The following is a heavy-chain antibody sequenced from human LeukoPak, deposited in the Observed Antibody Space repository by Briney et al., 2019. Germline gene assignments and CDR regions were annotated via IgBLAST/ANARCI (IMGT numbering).Heavy chain of an antibody. CDR1: GYSISSGYY. J-gene: IGHJ3*02. V-gene: IGHV4-38-2*02. CDR3: ARDRNYYDSSGYYLGAFDI. D-gene: IGHD3-22*01. CDR2: IYYSGST. Sequence: SETLSLTCSVSGYSISSGYYWGWIRQPPGKGLEWIGSIYYSGSTYYNPSLKSRVTISVDTSKNQFSLKLSSVTAADTAVYYCARDRNYYDSSGYYLGAFDIWGQGTMVTVSS.